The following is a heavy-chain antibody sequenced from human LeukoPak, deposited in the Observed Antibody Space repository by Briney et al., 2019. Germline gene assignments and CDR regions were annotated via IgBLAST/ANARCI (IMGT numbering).Heavy chain of an antibody. CDR3: ARGGRIAPRNWFDP. CDR2: IYYSGNT. J-gene: IGHJ5*02. CDR1: GGSISSYY. D-gene: IGHD6-6*01. Sequence: SETLSLTCTVSGGSISSYYWNWIRQPPGKGLEWVGYIYYSGNTDYNPSLKSRLTISVDTSENQLSLKLASVTAADTAVYYCARGGRIAPRNWFDPWGQGTLVTVSS. V-gene: IGHV4-59*01.